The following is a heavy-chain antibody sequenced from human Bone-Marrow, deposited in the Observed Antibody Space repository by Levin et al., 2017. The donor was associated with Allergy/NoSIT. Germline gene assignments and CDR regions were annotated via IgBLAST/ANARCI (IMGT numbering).Heavy chain of an antibody. J-gene: IGHJ5*02. CDR1: GYSFTSFW. D-gene: IGHD2-2*01. V-gene: IGHV5-51*01. Sequence: GGSLRLSCKASGYSFTSFWIAWVRQMPGKGLEWVGIIYPGDSDTKYNPAFQGQVTVSADKSISTAYLQWGSLKAPDSAMYYCARVDRYASRWHWFDPWGQGTLVIVSS. CDR2: IYPGDSDT. CDR3: ARVDRYASRWHWFDP.